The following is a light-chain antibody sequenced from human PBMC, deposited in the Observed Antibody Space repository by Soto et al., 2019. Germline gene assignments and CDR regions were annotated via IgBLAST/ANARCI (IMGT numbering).Light chain of an antibody. CDR1: QSIGSW. CDR3: QQYESHPHT. Sequence: DIQMTQSPSTLSASVGDRVTITCRASQSIGSWLAWYQQKPGKAPKFMIYRASILESGVPARFSGSGSGTDFTLIISSLQPDDFASYYCQQYESHPHTFGRGTKVDIK. CDR2: RAS. J-gene: IGKJ2*01. V-gene: IGKV1-5*03.